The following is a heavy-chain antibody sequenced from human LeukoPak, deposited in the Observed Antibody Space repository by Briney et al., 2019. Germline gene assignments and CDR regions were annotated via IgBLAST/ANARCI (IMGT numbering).Heavy chain of an antibody. CDR3: ARDTSLYSSSCWFDP. D-gene: IGHD6-6*01. V-gene: IGHV1-2*02. J-gene: IGHJ5*02. CDR2: INPNSGGT. CDR1: GYTFTGYY. Sequence: ASVTVSCKASGYTFTGYYMHWVRQAPGQGLEWMGWINPNSGGTNYAQKFQGRVTMTRDTSISTAYMELSRLRSDDTAVYYCARDTSLYSSSCWFDPWGQGTLVTVSS.